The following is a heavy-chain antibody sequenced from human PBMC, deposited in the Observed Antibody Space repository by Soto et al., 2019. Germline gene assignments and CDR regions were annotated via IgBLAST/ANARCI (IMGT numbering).Heavy chain of an antibody. CDR3: AKTKTPHVRNGMDV. Sequence: QVRLQESGPGLVRPSQILSLTCTVSGDSLSSGGYYCSWIRQLPGKGLEWIGFIYYSGSTFYNPSLRSRVTMSADASKNQISLKLSSVTAADTAVYYCAKTKTPHVRNGMDVWGQGTTVTVSS. CDR1: GDSLSSGGYY. CDR2: IYYSGST. J-gene: IGHJ6*02. D-gene: IGHD2-8*01. V-gene: IGHV4-31*04.